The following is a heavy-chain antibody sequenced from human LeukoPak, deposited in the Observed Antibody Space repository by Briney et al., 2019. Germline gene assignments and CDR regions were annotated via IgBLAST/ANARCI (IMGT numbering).Heavy chain of an antibody. CDR3: ARYSYSNIYRDFDY. CDR2: INTNTGNP. Sequence: ASVKVSCKASGYTFTGYYMHWVRQAPGQGLEWMGWINTNTGNPTYAQGFTGRFVFSLDTSVSTAYLQISSLKAEDTAVYYCARYSYSNIYRDFDYWGHGTLVTVSS. V-gene: IGHV7-4-1*02. J-gene: IGHJ4*01. D-gene: IGHD6-13*01. CDR1: GYTFTGYY.